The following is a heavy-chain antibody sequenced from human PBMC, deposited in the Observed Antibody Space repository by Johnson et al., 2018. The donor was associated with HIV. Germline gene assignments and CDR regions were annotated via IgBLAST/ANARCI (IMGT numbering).Heavy chain of an antibody. CDR2: IRSSGSTI. CDR1: GFTFSDYY. V-gene: IGHV3-11*04. D-gene: IGHD4-23*01. CDR3: AKSPGKDHGGNSGAFHI. J-gene: IGHJ3*02. Sequence: QMQLVESGGGVVQPGRSLRLSCAASGFTFSDYYMNWIRQAPGQGLEWVSYIRSSGSTIYYADSVKGRFTISRDNSKNTLYLQMSSLRAEDTAGYYCAKSPGKDHGGNSGAFHIWGQGTMVTVSS.